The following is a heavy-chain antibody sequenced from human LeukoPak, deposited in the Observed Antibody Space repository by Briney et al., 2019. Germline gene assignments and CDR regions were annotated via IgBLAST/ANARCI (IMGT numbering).Heavy chain of an antibody. J-gene: IGHJ4*02. V-gene: IGHV3-7*01. CDR2: INQDGSEK. CDR3: ASAIAAADAY. D-gene: IGHD6-13*01. CDR1: GFTFSSYW. Sequence: GGSLRLSCAGSGFTFSSYWMTWVRQAPGKGLEWVANINQDGSEKCCVGSVKGRFSISRDNTKNSVYLQMNSLRAEDTAVYFCASAIAAADAYWGQGTLVTVSS.